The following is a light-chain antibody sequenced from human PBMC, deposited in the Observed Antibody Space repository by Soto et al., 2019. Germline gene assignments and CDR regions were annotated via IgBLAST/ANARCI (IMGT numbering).Light chain of an antibody. CDR1: QSVSSN. CDR2: GAS. Sequence: EIVMTQSPATLSVSPGERATFSCRASQSVSSNLAWYQQKPGQAPRLLIYGASIRATGIPARFSGSGSGTEFTLTISSLQPDDFATYYCQHYNSYSEAFGQGTKVDIK. J-gene: IGKJ1*01. CDR3: QHYNSYSEA. V-gene: IGKV3-15*01.